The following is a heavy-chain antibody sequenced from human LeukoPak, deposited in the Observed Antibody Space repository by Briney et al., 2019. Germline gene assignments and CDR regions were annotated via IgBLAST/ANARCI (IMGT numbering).Heavy chain of an antibody. J-gene: IGHJ4*02. CDR1: GGTFSSYA. Sequence: SVKVSCKASGGTFSSYAISWVRQAPGQGLEWMGRIIPILGIANYAQKFQGRVTITADKSTSTAYMELSSLRSEDTAVYYCATEIRIAAAARRDYWGQGTLVTVSS. D-gene: IGHD6-13*01. V-gene: IGHV1-69*04. CDR3: ATEIRIAAAARRDY. CDR2: IIPILGIA.